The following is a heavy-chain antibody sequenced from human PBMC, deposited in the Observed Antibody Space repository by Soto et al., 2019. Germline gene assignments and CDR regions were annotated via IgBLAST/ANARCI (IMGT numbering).Heavy chain of an antibody. CDR2: IYYSGRT. CDR1: GGSISSDDFY. D-gene: IGHD6-6*01. J-gene: IGHJ4*02. CDR3: ARDRGSSPDFFDY. V-gene: IGHV4-30-4*01. Sequence: PSETLSLTCSVSGGSISSDDFYWSWIRQPPGKGLEWIGYIYYSGRTSYNPSLKSRVTISIDTSNNHFSLKLSSVSAADTAVYYCARDRGSSPDFFDYWGQGTLVTVSS.